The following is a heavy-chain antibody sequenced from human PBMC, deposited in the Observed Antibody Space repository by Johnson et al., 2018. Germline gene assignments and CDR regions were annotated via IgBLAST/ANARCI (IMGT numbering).Heavy chain of an antibody. V-gene: IGHV3-21*04. Sequence: VQLVQSGGGLVKPGGSLRLSCAGSGFTFSSYSMNWGRQAPGKGLEWVSSISSSVTYKSYADSVRGRFTISRDNAKNSLYLQMNTLRAEDTAVYYCARGPYGMDVWGQGTTVTVSS. J-gene: IGHJ6*02. CDR2: ISSSVTYK. CDR3: ARGPYGMDV. CDR1: GFTFSSYS.